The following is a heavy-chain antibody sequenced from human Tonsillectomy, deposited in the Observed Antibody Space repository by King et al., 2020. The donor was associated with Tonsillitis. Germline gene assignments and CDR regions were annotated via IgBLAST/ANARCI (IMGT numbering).Heavy chain of an antibody. Sequence: VQLVESGAEVKKPGESLKISCKGSGYSFANYWIGWVRQMPGKGLEWMGIIYPGDSDTRYNPSFEGQVAISVDKSISNAYLQWSSLKASDTAMYYCLIQHSEEQTPTGLRCFDPWGQGTLVTVSS. CDR2: IYPGDSDT. CDR1: GYSFANYW. V-gene: IGHV5-51*01. D-gene: IGHD1/OR15-1a*01. J-gene: IGHJ5*02. CDR3: LIQHSEEQTPTGLRCFDP.